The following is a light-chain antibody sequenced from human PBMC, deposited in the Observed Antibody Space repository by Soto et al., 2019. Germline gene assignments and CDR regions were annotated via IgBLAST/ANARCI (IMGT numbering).Light chain of an antibody. CDR3: QQYGSPGT. V-gene: IGKV3-20*01. J-gene: IGKJ1*01. CDR2: GAS. Sequence: VWAESRGTLSLSPGERATLSCRASQSVSNNYLAWYQQKPGQAPRLLIYGASNRATGIPDRFSGSGSGTDFTLTISRLAPEDFAVYYCQQYGSPGTFGQGTKVDIK. CDR1: QSVSNNY.